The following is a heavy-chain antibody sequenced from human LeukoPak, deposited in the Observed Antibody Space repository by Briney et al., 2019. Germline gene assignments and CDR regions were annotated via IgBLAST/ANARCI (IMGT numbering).Heavy chain of an antibody. CDR1: GGSISSYY. Sequence: PSETLSLTCTVSGGSISSYYWSWLRQPPGKGLEWIGSIYYSGSTYYNPSLKSRVTISVDTSKNQFSLTLSSVTAADTAVYYCARVSVTMVRGATKNYYYYMFVWGKGTTGTVSS. D-gene: IGHD3-10*01. CDR2: IYYSGST. V-gene: IGHV4-59*12. J-gene: IGHJ6*03. CDR3: ARVSVTMVRGATKNYYYYMFV.